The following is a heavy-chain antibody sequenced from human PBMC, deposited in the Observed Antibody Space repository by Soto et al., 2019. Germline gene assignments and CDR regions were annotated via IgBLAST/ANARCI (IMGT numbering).Heavy chain of an antibody. V-gene: IGHV3-48*03. CDR2: ISSSGTTI. CDR1: GFTFSSYE. D-gene: IGHD3-10*01. Sequence: GGPLRLSCAASGFTFSSYEMNWVRQAPGKGLQWVSYISSSGTTIYYADSVKGRFAISRDNAKNSLYLQMNSLRAEDTAVYYCARVLVGLPRGVWGQGTTVTVSS. J-gene: IGHJ6*01. CDR3: ARVLVGLPRGV.